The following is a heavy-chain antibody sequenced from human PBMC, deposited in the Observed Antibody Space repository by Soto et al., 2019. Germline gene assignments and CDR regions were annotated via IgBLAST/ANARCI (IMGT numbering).Heavy chain of an antibody. Sequence: SETLSLTCTVSGGSINSTDYYWNWIRQPPGKGLEWIGYIYYAGHTYYNPSLKSRVTISVDTSKNHFSLKLTSLTAADTAVYYCARQGTTGATNWFDPWGQGTLVTVS. V-gene: IGHV4-30-4*01. D-gene: IGHD1-1*01. CDR2: IYYAGHT. CDR1: GGSINSTDYY. J-gene: IGHJ5*02. CDR3: ARQGTTGATNWFDP.